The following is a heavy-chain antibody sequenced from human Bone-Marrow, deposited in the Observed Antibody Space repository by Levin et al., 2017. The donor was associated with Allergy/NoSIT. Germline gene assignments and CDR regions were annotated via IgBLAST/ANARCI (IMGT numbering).Heavy chain of an antibody. V-gene: IGHV5-51*01. J-gene: IGHJ4*02. D-gene: IGHD2-2*03. CDR2: VYPRDSDT. Sequence: GESLKISCKGSGYRSTSYWIGWVRQMPGQGLEWMGIVYPRDSDTRYSPSFQGRVTISADKSINTAYLQWSSLKASDTGIYYCARYDGYCSSATCYPNHIDYWGQGTLLTVSS. CDR3: ARYDGYCSSATCYPNHIDY. CDR1: GYRSTSYW.